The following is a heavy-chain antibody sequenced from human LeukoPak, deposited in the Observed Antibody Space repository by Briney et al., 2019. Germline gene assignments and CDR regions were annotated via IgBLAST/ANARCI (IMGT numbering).Heavy chain of an antibody. V-gene: IGHV6-1*01. D-gene: IGHD1-26*01. J-gene: IGHJ6*03. Sequence: SQTLSLTCAISGDSVSSNSAAWNWIRQSPSRGLEWLGRTYYRSKWYNDYAVSVKSRITINPDTSKNQFSLQLNSVTPEDTAVYYCARAPLSKVVGATRGGYYYYYMDVWGKGTTVTVSS. CDR1: GDSVSSNSAA. CDR2: TYYRSKWYN. CDR3: ARAPLSKVVGATRGGYYYYYMDV.